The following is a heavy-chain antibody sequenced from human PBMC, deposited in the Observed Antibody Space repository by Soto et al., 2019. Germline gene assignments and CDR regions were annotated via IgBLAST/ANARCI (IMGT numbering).Heavy chain of an antibody. V-gene: IGHV1-3*01. CDR3: ATNYGSGYRAFDY. CDR2: VTAGLGNT. D-gene: IGHD3-10*01. Sequence: ASVKVSCKASGYTLTTFAIHWVRQAPGQGLEWMGWVTAGLGNTKYSQKFQGRVTITADKSTSTAYMELSSLRSDDTAMYYCATNYGSGYRAFDYWGQGALVTVSS. CDR1: GYTLTTFA. J-gene: IGHJ4*02.